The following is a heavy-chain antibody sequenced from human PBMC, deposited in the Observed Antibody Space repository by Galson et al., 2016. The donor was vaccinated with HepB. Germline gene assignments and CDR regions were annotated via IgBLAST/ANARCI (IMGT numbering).Heavy chain of an antibody. CDR2: IYKNGGT. CDR1: GASISSSDYY. D-gene: IGHD4-23*01. J-gene: IGHJ4*02. CDR3: AREAVAYDPIFDY. V-gene: IGHV4-61*02. Sequence: TLSLTCTVSGASISSSDYYWSWIRQSAGKGLEWLGRIYKNGGTNYNPSLRSRVSISLDTSKNQFSLKLNSVTAADTAVYFCAREAVAYDPIFDYWGQGTLVTVSS.